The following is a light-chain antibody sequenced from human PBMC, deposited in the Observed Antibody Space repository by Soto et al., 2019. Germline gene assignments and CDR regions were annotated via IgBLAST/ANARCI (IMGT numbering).Light chain of an antibody. CDR2: KAS. Sequence: DSQRTQYPSTLSASVGDRVTITCLASQTISSWLAWYQQQPGKAPKLLIYKASTLKSGVPSRFSGSGSGTEFTLTISSLQPDDFATYYCQHYNSHSEAFGQGTKVDIK. CDR3: QHYNSHSEA. J-gene: IGKJ1*01. CDR1: QTISSW. V-gene: IGKV1-5*03.